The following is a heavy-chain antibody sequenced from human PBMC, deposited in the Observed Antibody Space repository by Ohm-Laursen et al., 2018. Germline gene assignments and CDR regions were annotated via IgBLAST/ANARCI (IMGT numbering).Heavy chain of an antibody. V-gene: IGHV3-21*04. D-gene: IGHD6-19*01. CDR3: AKRTSIAVAGTLGC. Sequence: SLRLSCTASGFTFSSYSMNWVRQAPGKGLEWVSSISSSSSYIYYADSVKGRFTISRDNAKNSLYLQMNSLRAEDTAVYYCAKRTSIAVAGTLGCWGQGTLVTVSS. J-gene: IGHJ4*02. CDR1: GFTFSSYS. CDR2: ISSSSSYI.